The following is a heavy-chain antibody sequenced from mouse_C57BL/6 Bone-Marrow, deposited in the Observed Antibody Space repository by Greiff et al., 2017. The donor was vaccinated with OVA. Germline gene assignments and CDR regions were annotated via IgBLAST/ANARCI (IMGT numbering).Heavy chain of an antibody. J-gene: IGHJ3*01. V-gene: IGHV1-76*01. CDR2: IYPGSGNT. D-gene: IGHD1-1*01. CDR1: GYTFTDYY. CDR3: AREGVESWFAY. Sequence: VQGVESGAELVRPGASVKLSCKASGYTFTDYYINWVKQRPGQGLEWIARIYPGSGNTYYNEKFKGKATLTAEKSSSTAYMQLSSLTSEDSAVYFCAREGVESWFAYWCQGTLVTVSA.